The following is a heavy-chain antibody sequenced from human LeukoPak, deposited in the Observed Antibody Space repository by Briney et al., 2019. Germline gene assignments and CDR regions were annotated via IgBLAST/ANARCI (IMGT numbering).Heavy chain of an antibody. CDR2: INAGNGNT. D-gene: IGHD3-22*01. Sequence: ASVKVSCKASGYTFTSYGMHWVRQAPGQRLEWMGWINAGNGNTKYSQKFQGRVTITRDTSASTAYMGLSSLRSEDTAVYYCAREQDDSSGYYSFDFWGQGTLVTVSS. V-gene: IGHV1-3*01. J-gene: IGHJ4*02. CDR3: AREQDDSSGYYSFDF. CDR1: GYTFTSYG.